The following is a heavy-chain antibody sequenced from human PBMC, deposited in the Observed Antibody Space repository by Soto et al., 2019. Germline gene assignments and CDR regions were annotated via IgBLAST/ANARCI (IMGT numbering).Heavy chain of an antibody. Sequence: GGSLRLSCAASGFTFSSYSMNWVRQAPGKGLEWVSSISSSSSYIYYADSVKGRFTISRDNAKNSLYLQMNSLRAEDTAVYYCAREAVAGVGDYGMDVWGQGTTVTVSS. CDR2: ISSSSSYI. J-gene: IGHJ6*02. V-gene: IGHV3-21*01. CDR3: AREAVAGVGDYGMDV. CDR1: GFTFSSYS. D-gene: IGHD6-19*01.